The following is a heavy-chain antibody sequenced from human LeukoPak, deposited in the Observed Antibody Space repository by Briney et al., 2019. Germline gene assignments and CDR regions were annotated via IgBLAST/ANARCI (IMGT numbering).Heavy chain of an antibody. CDR1: GGTFSSYA. V-gene: IGHV1-69*13. CDR2: IIPIFGTA. D-gene: IGHD3-3*01. Sequence: SVKVSCKASGGTFSSYAISWVRQAPGQGLEWMGGIIPIFGTANYAQKFLGRVTITADESTSTAYMELSSLRSEDTAVYYCARLPEPVWSGTQSDAFDIWGQGTMVTVSS. J-gene: IGHJ3*02. CDR3: ARLPEPVWSGTQSDAFDI.